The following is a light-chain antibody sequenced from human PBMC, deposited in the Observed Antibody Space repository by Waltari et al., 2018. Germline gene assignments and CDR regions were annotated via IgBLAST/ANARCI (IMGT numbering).Light chain of an antibody. V-gene: IGLV1-47*01. CDR2: RKK. Sequence: QSVLTQPPSASGTPGQRVTISCSGSSSNIGSNYVYWYQQLPGTAPKLLIYRKKQRPAGVPDRFAGSKAGTSASLAISGLRSEDEADYYCAAWDDSLSGPWVFGGGTKLTVL. J-gene: IGLJ3*02. CDR1: SSNIGSNY. CDR3: AAWDDSLSGPWV.